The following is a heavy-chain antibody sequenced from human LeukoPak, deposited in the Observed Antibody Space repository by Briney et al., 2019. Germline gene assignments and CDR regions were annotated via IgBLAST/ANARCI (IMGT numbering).Heavy chain of an antibody. CDR1: GGSIGSDY. D-gene: IGHD6-13*01. Sequence: SETLSLTCTVSGGSIGSDYWSWIRQPPEKGLECIGYVSYRGTTNYNPSVESRVTISVDTSKNHFSLKLTSVTAADTAVYYCARGYPYGSNWSIFDPWGQGALVTVSS. CDR3: ARGYPYGSNWSIFDP. V-gene: IGHV4-59*01. J-gene: IGHJ5*02. CDR2: VSYRGTT.